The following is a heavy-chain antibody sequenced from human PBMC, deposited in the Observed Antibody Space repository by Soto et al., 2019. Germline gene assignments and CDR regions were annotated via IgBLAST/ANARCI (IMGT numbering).Heavy chain of an antibody. CDR3: ARQGFGALHGLVAV. V-gene: IGHV4-59*08. CDR1: NGSISNYY. CDR2: VYHSWGS. D-gene: IGHD3-10*01. Sequence: QVQLQESGPGLVKPSETLSLSCTVSNGSISNYYGSWIRQPPGKGMEWIGYVYHSWGSFYNPSRQSXVPXSLDAAKSQFSLKLTSVTATDTAVYYCARQGFGALHGLVAVWGQGITVTVSS. J-gene: IGHJ6*02.